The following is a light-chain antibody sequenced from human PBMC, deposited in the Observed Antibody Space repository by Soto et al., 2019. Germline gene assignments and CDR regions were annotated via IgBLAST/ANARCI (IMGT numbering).Light chain of an antibody. CDR2: GAS. CDR1: QSVSSN. V-gene: IGKV3-15*01. CDR3: QQYNNWLPWT. J-gene: IGKJ1*01. Sequence: EIVITQYPATLYVSPGERAPLSCRASQSVSSNLAWYQQKPGQAPRLLIYGASTMAPGIPARFSGSGSGTEFTLTISSLQSKDFAVYYCQQYNNWLPWTFGKGTKVE.